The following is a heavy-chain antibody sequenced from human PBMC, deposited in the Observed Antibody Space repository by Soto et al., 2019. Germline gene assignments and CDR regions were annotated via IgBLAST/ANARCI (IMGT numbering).Heavy chain of an antibody. CDR1: GFSLSTSGMC. J-gene: IGHJ4*02. Sequence: SGPTLVNPTQTLTLTCTFSGFSLSTSGMCVSWIRQPPGKALEWLALIDWDDDKYYSTSLKTRLTISKDTSKNQVVLTMTNMDPVDTATYYCARNQIAAAGSYYFDYWGQGTLVTVSS. CDR2: IDWDDDK. V-gene: IGHV2-70*01. D-gene: IGHD6-13*01. CDR3: ARNQIAAAGSYYFDY.